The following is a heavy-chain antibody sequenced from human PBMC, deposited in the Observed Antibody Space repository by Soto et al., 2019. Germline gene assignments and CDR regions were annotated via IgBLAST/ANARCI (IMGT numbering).Heavy chain of an antibody. CDR2: IFVGDSET. V-gene: IGHV5-51*01. Sequence: GESLKISCKGSGNSFTSHWIAWVRQMPGKGLEWMGIIFVGDSETRYSPPFQGQVTISADKSISTAYLQWSSLKASDTAMYYCARAYSYGDYYYYGMDVWGQGTTVTVSS. CDR3: ARAYSYGDYYYYGMDV. J-gene: IGHJ6*02. CDR1: GNSFTSHW. D-gene: IGHD5-18*01.